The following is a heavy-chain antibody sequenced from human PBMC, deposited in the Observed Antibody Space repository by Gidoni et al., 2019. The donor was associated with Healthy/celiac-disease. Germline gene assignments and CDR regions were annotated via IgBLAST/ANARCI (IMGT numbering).Heavy chain of an antibody. J-gene: IGHJ4*02. CDR2: ISSSGSTI. CDR3: AREPLRGYYDSSGYPHFDY. CDR1: GFTFSSYE. V-gene: IGHV3-48*03. D-gene: IGHD3-22*01. Sequence: EVQLVESGGGLVQPGGSLRLSCAASGFTFSSYEMNWVRQAPGKGLEWGSYISSSGSTIYYADSVKGRFTISRDNAKNSLYLQMNSLRAEDTAVYYCAREPLRGYYDSSGYPHFDYWGQGTLVTVSS.